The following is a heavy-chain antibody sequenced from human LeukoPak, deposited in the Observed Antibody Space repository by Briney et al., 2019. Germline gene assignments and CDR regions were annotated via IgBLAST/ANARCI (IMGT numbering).Heavy chain of an antibody. CDR1: GFTFTTYW. CDR3: AKVAHYYYGSESYYFFEH. D-gene: IGHD3-10*01. V-gene: IGHV3-7*01. J-gene: IGHJ4*02. CDR2: IKQDGTEK. Sequence: GGSLRLSCAASGFTFTTYWMSWVRHPPGRGLEWVANIKQDGTEKYYVDSVKGRFTISRDNAKNSLYLQMNSLRVEDTATYYCAKVAHYYYGSESYYFFEHWGQGTPVTASS.